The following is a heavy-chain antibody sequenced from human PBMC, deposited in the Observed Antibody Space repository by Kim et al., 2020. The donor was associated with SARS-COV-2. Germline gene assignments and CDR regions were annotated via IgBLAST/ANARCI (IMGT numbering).Heavy chain of an antibody. V-gene: IGHV3-66*01. CDR3: ATSRNYFDSRTYDS. J-gene: IGHJ4*02. D-gene: IGHD3-22*01. Sequence: GGSLRLSCAVSGFDVSARYMNWVRQAPGKGLEWVSVIHRGGGEDYADSVKGRFTISRDESKNTLYMDMNHLRGDDTAMYYCATSRNYFDSRTYDSWGQGT. CDR1: GFDVSARY. CDR2: IHRGGGE.